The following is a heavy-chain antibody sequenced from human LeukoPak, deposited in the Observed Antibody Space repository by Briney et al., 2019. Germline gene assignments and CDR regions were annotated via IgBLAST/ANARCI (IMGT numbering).Heavy chain of an antibody. J-gene: IGHJ4*02. CDR3: AKGPLAVGVDY. D-gene: IGHD6-19*01. V-gene: IGHV3-23*01. CDR1: GFTFSSYA. CDR2: ISGSGGST. Sequence: GGSLRLSCAASGFTFSSYAMSWVRQAPGKGLEWVSAISGSGGSTYYADSVRGRFTISRDNFKNTLYLQMNSLRAEDTAVYYCAKGPLAVGVDYWGQGTLVTVSS.